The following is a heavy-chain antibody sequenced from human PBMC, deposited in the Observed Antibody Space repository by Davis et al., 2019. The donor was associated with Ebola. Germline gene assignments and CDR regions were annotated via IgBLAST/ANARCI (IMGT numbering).Heavy chain of an antibody. Sequence: HTGGSLRLSCAASGVTFSSHWMHWVRQAPGKGLVWVSRINGDGSATAYADSVKGRFTISRDNAKNTLYLQMNSLRDEDTAVYYCTRDFDWDGGYWGQGTLVTVSP. CDR3: TRDFDWDGGY. V-gene: IGHV3-74*01. CDR2: INGDGSAT. D-gene: IGHD3-16*01. J-gene: IGHJ4*02. CDR1: GVTFSSHW.